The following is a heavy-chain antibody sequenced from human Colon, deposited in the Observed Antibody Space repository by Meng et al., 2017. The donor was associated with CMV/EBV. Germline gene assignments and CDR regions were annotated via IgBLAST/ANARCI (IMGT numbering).Heavy chain of an antibody. CDR2: VNHRGTTI. Sequence: GESLKISCGGSGFTFSDYEMNWVRQAPGMGLEWVAYVNHRGTTIFYADSVKGRFTISRDNAKNSLYLQMNSLRAEDTAVYYCAQPGGYGDYGMDVWGQGTTVTVSS. CDR3: AQPGGYGDYGMDV. D-gene: IGHD4-17*01. J-gene: IGHJ6*02. CDR1: GFTFSDYE. V-gene: IGHV3-48*03.